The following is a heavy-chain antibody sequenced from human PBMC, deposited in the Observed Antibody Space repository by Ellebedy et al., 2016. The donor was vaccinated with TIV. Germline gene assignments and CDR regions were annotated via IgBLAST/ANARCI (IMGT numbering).Heavy chain of an antibody. CDR2: IYYSGRT. V-gene: IGHV4-31*01. J-gene: IGHJ3*02. CDR1: GDSISDGGYY. Sequence: SETLSLTCTVSGDSISDGGYYWGWVRQRPGKGLEWVGHIYYSGRTSYNPSLESLLTISVDTTKNQFSLKLTSVTAADTAVYFCVRDYHDYGVDAFDIWGQGTMITVSS. D-gene: IGHD4-17*01. CDR3: VRDYHDYGVDAFDI.